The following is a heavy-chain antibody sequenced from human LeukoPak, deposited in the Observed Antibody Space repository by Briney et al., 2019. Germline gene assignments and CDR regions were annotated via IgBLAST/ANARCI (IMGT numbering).Heavy chain of an antibody. CDR2: INSDGSST. D-gene: IGHD2-21*01. V-gene: IGHV3-74*01. CDR3: VGDFNPYCGGDCYFDAFDI. J-gene: IGHJ3*02. CDR1: GFTFSSYW. Sequence: GGSLRLSCAASGFTFSSYWMHWVRQAPGKGLVWVSRINSDGSSTSYADSVKGRFTISRDNAKNSLYLQMNSLRAEDTAVYYCVGDFNPYCGGDCYFDAFDIWGQGTVVTVSS.